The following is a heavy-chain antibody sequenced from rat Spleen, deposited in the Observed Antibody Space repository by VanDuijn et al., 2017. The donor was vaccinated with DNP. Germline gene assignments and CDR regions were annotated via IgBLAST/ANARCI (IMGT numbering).Heavy chain of an antibody. J-gene: IGHJ2*01. Sequence: EVQLVESGGGLVQPGRSMKLSCVASGFSFRDYDMAWVRQAPTKGLEWVACMSPTTRSSYYRGSVKGRFTISRDNAKNSLFLQLNSLKSDDTATYYCTREQHFHFDYWGQGVMVTVSS. CDR3: TREQHFHFDY. V-gene: IGHV5-20*01. CDR1: GFSFRDYD. CDR2: MSPTTRSS. D-gene: IGHD5-1*01.